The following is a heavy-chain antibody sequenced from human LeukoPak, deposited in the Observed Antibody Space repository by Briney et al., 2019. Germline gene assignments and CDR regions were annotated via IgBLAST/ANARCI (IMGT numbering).Heavy chain of an antibody. Sequence: PSETLSLTCAVYGGSFSGYYWSWIRQPPGKGLEWIGEINHSGSTNYNPSLKSRVTISVDTSKNQFSLKLSSVTAADTAVYYCARDSTGETLRLGELSFDYWGQGTLVTVSS. V-gene: IGHV4-34*01. CDR2: INHSGST. J-gene: IGHJ4*02. D-gene: IGHD3-16*02. CDR3: ARDSTGETLRLGELSFDY. CDR1: GGSFSGYY.